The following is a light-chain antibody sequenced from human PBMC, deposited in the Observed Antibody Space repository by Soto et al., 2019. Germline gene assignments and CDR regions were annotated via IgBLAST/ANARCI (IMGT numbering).Light chain of an antibody. V-gene: IGKV3D-15*01. CDR1: QSVSNY. Sequence: EIVLTQSPGTLSLSPGERATLSCRASQSVSNYLAWYQRKPGQAPRLLIYGASSRATGIPDRFSGSGSGTEFTLTISSLQSEDFAVYYCQHYTNWPLTFGGGTKV. CDR2: GAS. CDR3: QHYTNWPLT. J-gene: IGKJ4*01.